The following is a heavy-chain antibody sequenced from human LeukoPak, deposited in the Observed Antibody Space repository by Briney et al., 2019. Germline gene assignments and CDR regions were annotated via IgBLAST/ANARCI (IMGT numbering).Heavy chain of an antibody. Sequence: GGSLRLSCAASRFTFSSYGMHWVRQAPGKGLEWVAVISYGGSNKYYADSVKGRFTISRDNSKNTLYLQMNSLRAEDTAVYYCAKGRAIAVAGTGSDYWGQGTLVTVSS. D-gene: IGHD6-19*01. V-gene: IGHV3-30*18. CDR1: RFTFSSYG. J-gene: IGHJ4*02. CDR3: AKGRAIAVAGTGSDY. CDR2: ISYGGSNK.